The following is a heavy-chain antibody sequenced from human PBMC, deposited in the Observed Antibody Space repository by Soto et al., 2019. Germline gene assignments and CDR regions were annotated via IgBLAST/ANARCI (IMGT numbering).Heavy chain of an antibody. CDR1: GDTFTDYY. Sequence: QVQLMQSGAEVKKPGASVKVSCKASGDTFTDYYIHWVRQAPGQGLEWMGTVNPSGGHTTYAQHFLCRWTMTRATSTSTRSKELTSLTSDDTAIYYCARGGHVVVVTAALDYWGQGTLVTVS. V-gene: IGHV1-46*01. D-gene: IGHD2-21*02. CDR2: VNPSGGHT. CDR3: ARGGHVVVVTAALDY. J-gene: IGHJ4*02.